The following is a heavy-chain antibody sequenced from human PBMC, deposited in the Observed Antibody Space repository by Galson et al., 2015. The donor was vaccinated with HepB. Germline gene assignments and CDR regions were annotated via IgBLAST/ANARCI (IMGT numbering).Heavy chain of an antibody. J-gene: IGHJ4*02. CDR3: ARGGVRVTTIDY. D-gene: IGHD3-10*01. V-gene: IGHV4-38-2*02. CDR1: GYSISSGYY. CDR2: IYHSGST. Sequence: SETLSLTCTVSGYSISSGYYWGWIRQPPGKGLEWIGSIYHSGSTYYNPSLKSRVTISVDTSKNQFSLKLSSVTAADTAVYYCARGGVRVTTIDYWGQGTLVTVSS.